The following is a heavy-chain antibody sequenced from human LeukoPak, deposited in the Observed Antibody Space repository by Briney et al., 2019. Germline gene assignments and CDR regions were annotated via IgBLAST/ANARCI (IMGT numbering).Heavy chain of an antibody. CDR3: ARERRAVAGRGAFDI. CDR2: IYYSGST. Sequence: PSETLSLTCTVSGGSISSYYWSWIRQPPGKGLEWIGYIYYSGSTNYNPSLKSRVTISEDTSKNQFSLKLSSVTAADTAVYYCARERRAVAGRGAFDIWGQGTMVTVSS. J-gene: IGHJ3*02. CDR1: GGSISSYY. D-gene: IGHD6-19*01. V-gene: IGHV4-59*01.